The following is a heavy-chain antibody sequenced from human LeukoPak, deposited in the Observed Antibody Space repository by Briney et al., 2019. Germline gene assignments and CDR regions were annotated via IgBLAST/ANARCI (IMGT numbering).Heavy chain of an antibody. CDR3: AKAGGYDSSGYYPYYYYYYMDV. D-gene: IGHD3-22*01. J-gene: IGHJ6*03. V-gene: IGHV3-23*01. Sequence: GGSLRLSCAASGFTFSNYEMHWVRQAPGKGLEWVSAISGSGGSTYYADSVKGRFTISRDNSKNTLYLQMNSLRAEDTAVYYCAKAGGYDSSGYYPYYYYYYMDVWGKGTTVTVSS. CDR1: GFTFSNYE. CDR2: ISGSGGST.